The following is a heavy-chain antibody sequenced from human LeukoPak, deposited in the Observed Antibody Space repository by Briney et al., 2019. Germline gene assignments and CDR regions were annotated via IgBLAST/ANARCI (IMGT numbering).Heavy chain of an antibody. CDR1: GGSIGSYY. D-gene: IGHD6-19*01. Sequence: NPSETLSLTCTVSGGSIGSYYWSWMRQFAGNGLEWIGRIYNIGTTHYNPSLKSRVTISVDTSKNQISLKLTSVTAADTAVYYCASDGGRSNLAVLWGQGTLVTVSS. J-gene: IGHJ4*02. CDR3: ASDGGRSNLAVL. CDR2: IYNIGTT. V-gene: IGHV4-4*07.